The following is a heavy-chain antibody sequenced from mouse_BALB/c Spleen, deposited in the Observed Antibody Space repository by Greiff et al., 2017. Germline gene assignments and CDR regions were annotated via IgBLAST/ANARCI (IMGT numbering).Heavy chain of an antibody. J-gene: IGHJ4*01. CDR2: IRNKANGYTT. CDR3: ARERGYYAMDY. V-gene: IGHV7-3*02. Sequence: EVKVEESGGGLVQPGGSLRLSCATSGFTFTDYYMSWVRQPPGKALEWLGFIRNKANGYTTEYSASVKGRFTISRDNSQSILYLQMNTLRAEDSATYYCARERGYYAMDYWGQGTSVTVSS. CDR1: GFTFTDYY.